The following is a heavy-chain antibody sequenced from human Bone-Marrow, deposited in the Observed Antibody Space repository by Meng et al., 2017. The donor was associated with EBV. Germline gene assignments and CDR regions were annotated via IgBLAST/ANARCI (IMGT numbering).Heavy chain of an antibody. CDR1: CVYVRTSGVG. D-gene: IGHD3-16*01. J-gene: IGHJ4*02. V-gene: IGHV2-5*02. Sequence: LVNTTHTITLPCSVSCVYVRTSGVGVAWIRHHPGKALEWLALVYWDDEKRYRPSLRSRLTITKDTSQNQVVLLMTDTDPDDTGTYYRAPRTTDYGSNFDYWGQGTLVTVSS. CDR3: APRTTDYGSNFDY. CDR2: VYWDDEK.